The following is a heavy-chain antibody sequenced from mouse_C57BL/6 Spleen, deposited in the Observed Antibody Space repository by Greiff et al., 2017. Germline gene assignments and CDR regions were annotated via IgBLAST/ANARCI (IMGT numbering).Heavy chain of an antibody. J-gene: IGHJ3*01. V-gene: IGHV3-6*01. CDR3: ASLTTGEAY. Sequence: EVKLMESGPGLVKPSQSLSLTCSVTGYSITSGYYWKWIRQFPGNKLEWMGYISYDGSNNYNPSIKNRISITHDTSKNQFFLTLNTVTTEDTATYYCASLTTGEAYWGQGTLVTVSA. CDR2: ISYDGSN. D-gene: IGHD1-1*01. CDR1: GYSITSGYY.